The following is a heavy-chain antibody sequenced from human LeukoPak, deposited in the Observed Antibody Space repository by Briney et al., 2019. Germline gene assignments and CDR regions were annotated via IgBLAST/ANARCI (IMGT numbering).Heavy chain of an antibody. D-gene: IGHD5-24*01. CDR3: IYGYTLDF. V-gene: IGHV3-53*01. J-gene: IGHJ4*02. CDR1: WFTVSSTY. CDR2: IYSCGST. Sequence: GGSLRLSCSASWFTVSSTYMMWLREAPGKGLVWVSDIYSCGSTNYAVSVKGQFTISRNNSKNTLYLQMNSLRAEETAVYYCIYGYTLDFWGQGTLVTVSS.